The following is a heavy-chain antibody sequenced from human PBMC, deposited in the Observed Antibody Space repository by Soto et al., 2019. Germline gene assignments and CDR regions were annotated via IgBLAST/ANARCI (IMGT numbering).Heavy chain of an antibody. Sequence: PGESLKISCKGSGYSFTSYWISWVRQMPGKGLEWMGRIDPSDSYTNYSPSFQGHVTISADKSISTAYLQWSSLKASDTAMYYCARHAHLSSGWFDRAYWGQGTLVTVSS. CDR2: IDPSDSYT. V-gene: IGHV5-10-1*01. J-gene: IGHJ4*02. D-gene: IGHD6-19*01. CDR3: ARHAHLSSGWFDRAY. CDR1: GYSFTSYW.